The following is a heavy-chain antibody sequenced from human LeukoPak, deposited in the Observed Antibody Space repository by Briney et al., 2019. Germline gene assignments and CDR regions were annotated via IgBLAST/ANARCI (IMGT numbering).Heavy chain of an antibody. CDR2: ISGSGGST. V-gene: IGHV3-23*01. CDR3: AKDHRPYYYGSGSYYPFDY. D-gene: IGHD3-10*01. Sequence: GGSLRLSCAASGFTVSCYAMSWVRQAPGKGLEWVSTISGSGGSTYYADSVKGRFTISRDNSKNTLYLQMNSLRAEDTAVYYCAKDHRPYYYGSGSYYPFDYWGQGTLVTVSS. J-gene: IGHJ4*02. CDR1: GFTVSCYA.